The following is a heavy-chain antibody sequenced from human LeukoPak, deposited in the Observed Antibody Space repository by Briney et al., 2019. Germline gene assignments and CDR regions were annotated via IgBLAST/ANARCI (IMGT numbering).Heavy chain of an antibody. Sequence: ASVKVSCKASGYTFTGYYMHWVRQAPGQGLEWMGWINPNSGGTNYAQKFQGRVTMTRDTSISTAYMELSSLRSEDTAVYYCARSGYCSGGSCPGFYYYYMDVWGKGTTVTVSS. D-gene: IGHD2-15*01. J-gene: IGHJ6*03. CDR1: GYTFTGYY. CDR2: INPNSGGT. CDR3: ARSGYCSGGSCPGFYYYYMDV. V-gene: IGHV1-2*02.